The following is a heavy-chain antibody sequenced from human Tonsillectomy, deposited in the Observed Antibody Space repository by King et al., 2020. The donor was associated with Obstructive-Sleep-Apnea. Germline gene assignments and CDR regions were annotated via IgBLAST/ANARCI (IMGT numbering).Heavy chain of an antibody. J-gene: IGHJ4*02. V-gene: IGHV4-31*03. CDR1: GDSISSGGYY. CDR2: IYYSGHT. Sequence: VQLQESGPGLVKPSQTLSLTCTVSGDSISSGGYYWSWIRQHPGKGLEWIGYIYYSGHTYYNPSFTSRVTISVDTSKKQFSLKLSSVTAADTAVYYCARDYDYGDYGSDYWGQGTLVTVSS. D-gene: IGHD4-17*01. CDR3: ARDYDYGDYGSDY.